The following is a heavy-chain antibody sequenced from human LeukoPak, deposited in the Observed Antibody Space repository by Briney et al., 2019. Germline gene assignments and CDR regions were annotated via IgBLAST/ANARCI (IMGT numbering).Heavy chain of an antibody. V-gene: IGHV3-7*01. CDR3: ATLGGNYFDY. J-gene: IGHJ4*02. CDR2: IKQDGSQK. CDR1: GFTFSSYW. Sequence: GGSLRLSCAASGFTFSSYWMSWVRQAPGKGLEWEANIKQDGSQKYYVDSVKGRFSISRDNAKNSLYLQMNSLRAEDTAVYYCATLGGNYFDYWGQGTLVTVSS. D-gene: IGHD3-10*01.